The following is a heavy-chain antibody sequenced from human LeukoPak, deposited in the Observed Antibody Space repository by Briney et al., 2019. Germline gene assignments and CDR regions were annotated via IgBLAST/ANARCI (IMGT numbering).Heavy chain of an antibody. Sequence: SETLSLTCTVSGDPISSGDYYWSWIRQPAGKGLEWIGRIYTSGSTNYNPSLKSRVTISVDTSKNQFSLKLTSVTAADTAVYYCARGPYKYDGSGAFDIWGQGTMVTVSS. D-gene: IGHD3-22*01. V-gene: IGHV4-61*02. CDR3: ARGPYKYDGSGAFDI. CDR2: IYTSGST. J-gene: IGHJ3*02. CDR1: GDPISSGDYY.